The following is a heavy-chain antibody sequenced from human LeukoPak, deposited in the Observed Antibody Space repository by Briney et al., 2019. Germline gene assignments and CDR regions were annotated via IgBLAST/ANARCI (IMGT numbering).Heavy chain of an antibody. D-gene: IGHD5-18*01. CDR2: INHSGST. CDR1: GGPFSGYY. CDR3: ARRFGYSYGWSY. V-gene: IGHV4-34*01. Sequence: PSETLSLTCAVYGGPFSGYYWSWIRQPPGKGLECIGEINHSGSTNYNPSLKSRVTISVDTSKNQFSLKLSSVTAADTAVYYCARRFGYSYGWSYWGQGTLVTVSS. J-gene: IGHJ4*02.